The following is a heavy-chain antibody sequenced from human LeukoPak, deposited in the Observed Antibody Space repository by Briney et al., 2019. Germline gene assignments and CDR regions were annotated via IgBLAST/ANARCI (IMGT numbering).Heavy chain of an antibody. J-gene: IGHJ4*02. V-gene: IGHV2-70*11. CDR1: GFSLSTSGMC. CDR2: IDWDDDK. D-gene: IGHD3-10*01. CDR3: ARLNYGSGSPYFDY. Sequence: SGPTLVNPTQTLTLTCTFSGFSLSTSGMCVSWIRQPPGKALEWLARIDWDDDKYYSTSLKTRLTISKDTSKNQVVLTMTNMDPVDTATYYCARLNYGSGSPYFDYWGQGTLVTVSS.